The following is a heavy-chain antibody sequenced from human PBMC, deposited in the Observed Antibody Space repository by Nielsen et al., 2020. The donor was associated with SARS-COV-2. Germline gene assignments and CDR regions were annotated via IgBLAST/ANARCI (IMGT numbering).Heavy chain of an antibody. D-gene: IGHD6-13*01. CDR2: IKQDGSEK. V-gene: IGHV3-7*01. CDR1: GFTFSSYW. J-gene: IGHJ4*02. Sequence: GSLKISCAASGFTFSSYWMSWVRQAPGKGLEWVANIKQDGSEKYYVDSVKGRFTISRDNAKNSLYLQMNSLRAEDTAVYYCAARGSSWYGTFDYWGQGTLVTVSS. CDR3: AARGSSWYGTFDY.